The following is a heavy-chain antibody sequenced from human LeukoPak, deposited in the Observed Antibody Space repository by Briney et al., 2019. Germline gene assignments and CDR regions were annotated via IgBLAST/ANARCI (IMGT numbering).Heavy chain of an antibody. Sequence: GEPLKISCKGSGYSFTSYWIGWVRQMPGKGLEWMGIISSGDSDTRYSPSFQGQVTISADKSISTAYLQWSSLKASDTAMYYCARQLSGYDFPYYYYYYVDVWGKGTTVTVSS. J-gene: IGHJ6*03. V-gene: IGHV5-51*01. D-gene: IGHD5-12*01. CDR2: ISSGDSDT. CDR1: GYSFTSYW. CDR3: ARQLSGYDFPYYYYYYVDV.